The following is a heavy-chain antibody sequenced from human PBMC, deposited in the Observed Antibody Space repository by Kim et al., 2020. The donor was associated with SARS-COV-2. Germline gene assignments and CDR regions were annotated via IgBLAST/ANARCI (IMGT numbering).Heavy chain of an antibody. V-gene: IGHV3-23*01. CDR3: AKDGIASSYYGSGSYETYYYYYGMDV. J-gene: IGHJ6*02. Sequence: GGSLRLSCAASGFTFSSYAMSWVRQAPGKGLEWVSAISGSGGSTYYADSVKGRFTISRDNSKNTLYLQMNSLRAEDTAVYYCAKDGIASSYYGSGSYETYYYYYGMDVWGQGTTVTVSS. D-gene: IGHD3-10*01. CDR1: GFTFSSYA. CDR2: ISGSGGST.